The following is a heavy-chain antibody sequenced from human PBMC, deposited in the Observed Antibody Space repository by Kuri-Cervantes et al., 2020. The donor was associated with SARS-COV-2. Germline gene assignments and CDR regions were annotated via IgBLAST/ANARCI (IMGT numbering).Heavy chain of an antibody. CDR1: GYTFTGYY. CDR3: AREVAAPRTSGYYGMDV. J-gene: IGHJ6*02. Sequence: ASVKVSCKASGYTFTGYYMHWVRQAPGQGLEWMGWINPNSGGTNYAQKFQGWVTMTRDTSISTAYMELSRLRSDDTAVYYCAREVAAPRTSGYYGMDVWGQGTTVTGYS. D-gene: IGHD6-6*01. CDR2: INPNSGGT. V-gene: IGHV1-2*04.